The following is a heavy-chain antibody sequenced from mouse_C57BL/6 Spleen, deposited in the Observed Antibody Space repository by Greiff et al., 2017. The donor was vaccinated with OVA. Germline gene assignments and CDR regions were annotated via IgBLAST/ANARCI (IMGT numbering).Heavy chain of an antibody. V-gene: IGHV1-76*01. CDR2: IYPGSGNT. J-gene: IGHJ2*01. CDR1: GYTFTDYY. CDR3: ARKGCNFYFDY. D-gene: IGHD2-1*01. Sequence: QVQLQQSGAELVRPGASVKLSCKASGYTFTDYYINWVKQRPGQGLEWIARIYPGSGNTYYNEKFKGKATLTAEKSSSTAYMQLSSLSSEDSAVYFCARKGCNFYFDYWGQGTTLTVSS.